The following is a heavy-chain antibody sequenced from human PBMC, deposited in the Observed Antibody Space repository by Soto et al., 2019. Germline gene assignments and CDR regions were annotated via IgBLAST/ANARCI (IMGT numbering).Heavy chain of an antibody. CDR1: GYTFTGYY. CDR2: INPNSGGT. Sequence: ASVKVSCKASGYTFTGYYVHWARQAPGQGLEWMGWINPNSGGTNYAQKFQGRVTMTRDTSISTAYMELSRLRSDDTAVYYCARDPSPTNFLTIFGVVSHPPGYGMDVWGQGTTVTVSS. CDR3: ARDPSPTNFLTIFGVVSHPPGYGMDV. J-gene: IGHJ6*02. D-gene: IGHD3-3*01. V-gene: IGHV1-2*02.